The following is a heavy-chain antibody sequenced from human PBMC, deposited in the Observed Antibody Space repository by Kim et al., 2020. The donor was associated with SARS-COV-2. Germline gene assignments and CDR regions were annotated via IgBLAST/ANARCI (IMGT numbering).Heavy chain of an antibody. CDR3: AKDTSYYDSSGVTAY. CDR2: ISYDGSNK. J-gene: IGHJ4*02. V-gene: IGHV3-30*18. D-gene: IGHD3-22*01. Sequence: GGSLRLSCAASGFTFSSYGMHWVRQAPGKGLEWVAVISYDGSNKYYADSVKGRFTISRDNSKNTLYLQMNSLRAEDTAVYYCAKDTSYYDSSGVTAYWGQGTLVTVSS. CDR1: GFTFSSYG.